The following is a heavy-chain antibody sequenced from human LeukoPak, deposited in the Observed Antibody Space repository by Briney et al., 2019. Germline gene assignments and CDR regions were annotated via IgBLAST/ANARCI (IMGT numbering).Heavy chain of an antibody. CDR2: IYDSGTT. CDR1: GGSFGNYY. D-gene: IGHD2-2*01. V-gene: IGHV4-59*01. CDR3: ASTYCSSTSCPFGY. Sequence: SETLSLTCTVSGGSFGNYYWSWIRQPPGKGLEWIGYIYDSGTTNYNPSLKSRVTISVDTATNQFSLKLRSVTAADTAVYYCASTYCSSTSCPFGYWGQGTLVTVSS. J-gene: IGHJ4*02.